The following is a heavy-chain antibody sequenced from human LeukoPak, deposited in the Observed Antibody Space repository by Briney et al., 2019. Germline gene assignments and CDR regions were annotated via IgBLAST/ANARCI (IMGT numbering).Heavy chain of an antibody. J-gene: IGHJ4*02. Sequence: QPGRSLRLSCAASGFTFSSYGMHWVRQAPGKGLEWVAVISYDGSNKYYADSVKGRFIISRDNSKNTLYLQMNSLRAEDTAVYYCAKDLLRFQSRGSVFDYWGQGTLVTVSS. CDR3: AKDLLRFQSRGSVFDY. CDR1: GFTFSSYG. V-gene: IGHV3-30*18. D-gene: IGHD1-26*01. CDR2: ISYDGSNK.